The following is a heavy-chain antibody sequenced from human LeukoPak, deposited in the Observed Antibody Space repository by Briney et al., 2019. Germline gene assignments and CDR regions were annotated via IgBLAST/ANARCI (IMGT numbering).Heavy chain of an antibody. V-gene: IGHV3-30*03. CDR3: ASLIVGAAGDF. CDR1: GSTFSSYG. D-gene: IGHD1-26*01. CDR2: ISYDGSNK. J-gene: IGHJ4*02. Sequence: GGSLRLSCAASGSTFSSYGMHWVRQAPGKGLEWVAVISYDGSNKYYADSVKGRFTISRDNSKNTLYLQMNSLRAEDTAVYYCASLIVGAAGDFWGQGTLVTVSS.